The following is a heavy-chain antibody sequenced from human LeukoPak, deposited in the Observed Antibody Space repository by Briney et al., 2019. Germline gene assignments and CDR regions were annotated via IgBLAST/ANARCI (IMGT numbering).Heavy chain of an antibody. CDR3: IKDRGSSGWDFDS. CDR1: GFAFSEYA. J-gene: IGHJ4*02. CDR2: ISGNGVAT. D-gene: IGHD6-19*01. V-gene: IGHV3-64D*06. Sequence: GGSQRLSCSASGFAFSEYAMHWARQAPGGGLEYLSGISGNGVATYYVDSVQGRFTVSRDNSKTTLYLQINSLRREDTAFYYCIKDRGSSGWDFDSWGQGTLLTVSS.